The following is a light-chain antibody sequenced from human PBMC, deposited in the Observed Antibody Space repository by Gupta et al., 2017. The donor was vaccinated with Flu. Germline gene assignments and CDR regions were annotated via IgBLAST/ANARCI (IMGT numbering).Light chain of an antibody. CDR2: KAS. CDR3: QQYQNYVS. V-gene: IGKV1-5*03. J-gene: IGKJ1*01. CDR1: QSINTW. Sequence: DIQMTQSPSTLSASVGDRVTITCRASQSINTWLAWYQQKSGKAPKVLIYKASTLESGVPSRFSGSGSGTEFTLTITSLQPDDFATYYCQQYQNYVSFGQGTKVEF.